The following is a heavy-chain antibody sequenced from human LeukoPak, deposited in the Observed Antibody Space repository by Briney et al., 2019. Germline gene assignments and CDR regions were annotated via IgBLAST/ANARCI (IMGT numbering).Heavy chain of an antibody. V-gene: IGHV3-23*01. CDR2: ISGSGGST. CDR1: GLTFSSYA. D-gene: IGHD3-3*02. CDR3: AKDSILGSERPKQFDY. J-gene: IGHJ4*02. Sequence: GGSLRLSCAASGLTFSSYAMSWVRQAPGKGLEWVSAISGSGGSTYYADSVKGRFTISRDNSKNTLYLQMNSLRAEDTAVYYCAKDSILGSERPKQFDYWGQGTLVAVSS.